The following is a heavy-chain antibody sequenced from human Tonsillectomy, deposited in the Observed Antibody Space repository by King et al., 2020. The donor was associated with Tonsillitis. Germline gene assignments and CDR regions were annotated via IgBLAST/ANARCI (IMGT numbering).Heavy chain of an antibody. J-gene: IGHJ5*02. CDR1: GYTFTSYY. D-gene: IGHD3-22*01. CDR2: INPSGGST. CDR3: ASEGVTMIVVDALGRWFDP. V-gene: IGHV1-46*01. Sequence: QLVQSGAEVKKPGASVKVSCKASGYTFTSYYMHWVRQAPGQGLEWMGIINPSGGSTSYAQKFQGRVTTTRDTSTSTVYMELSSLRSEDTAVYYCASEGVTMIVVDALGRWFDPWGQGTWSPSPQ.